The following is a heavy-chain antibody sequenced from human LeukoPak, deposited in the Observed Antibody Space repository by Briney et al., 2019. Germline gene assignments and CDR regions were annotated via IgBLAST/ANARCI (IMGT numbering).Heavy chain of an antibody. Sequence: PGGSLRLSCAASGFTFHNYAIHWFRQAPGKGLEWVSLTSGDGITTYFADSVKGRFTISRDNSKSSLFLQMNSLRTEDTALYYCARDHVYGGADYWGQGTLVAVSS. V-gene: IGHV3-43*02. CDR3: ARDHVYGGADY. CDR1: GFTFHNYA. D-gene: IGHD5/OR15-5a*01. J-gene: IGHJ4*02. CDR2: TSGDGITT.